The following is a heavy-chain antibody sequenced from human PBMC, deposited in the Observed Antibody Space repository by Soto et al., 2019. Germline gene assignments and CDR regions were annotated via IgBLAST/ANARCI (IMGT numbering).Heavy chain of an antibody. Sequence: QVQLQQWGAGLLKPSETLSLTCAVYGGSFSGYYWSWIRQPPGKGLEWIGEINHSGSTNYNPSLKSRVTISVDTAKNQSSLKLSSVTAADTAVYYCAGPSGWYPGAFDIWGQGTMVTVSS. CDR1: GGSFSGYY. J-gene: IGHJ3*02. CDR2: INHSGST. D-gene: IGHD6-19*01. V-gene: IGHV4-34*01. CDR3: AGPSGWYPGAFDI.